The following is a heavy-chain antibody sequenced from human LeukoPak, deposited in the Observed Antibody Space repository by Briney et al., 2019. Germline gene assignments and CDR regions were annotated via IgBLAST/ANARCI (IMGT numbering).Heavy chain of an antibody. CDR3: AKDVGSSWPSPDY. Sequence: PGGSLRLSCAASGFTFSSYGMHWVRQAPGKGLEWVSAISGSGGSTYYADSVKGRFTISRDNSKNTLYLQMNSLRAEDTAVYYCAKDVGSSWPSPDYWGQGTLVTVSS. D-gene: IGHD6-13*01. CDR2: ISGSGGST. CDR1: GFTFSSYG. V-gene: IGHV3-23*01. J-gene: IGHJ4*02.